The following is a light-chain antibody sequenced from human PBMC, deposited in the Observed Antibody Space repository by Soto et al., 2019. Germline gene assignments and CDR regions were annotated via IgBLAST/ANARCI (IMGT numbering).Light chain of an antibody. CDR1: QSIGSS. Sequence: EIVLTQSPDTLSLSPGERATLSCRASQSIGSSLAWYQQKPGQAPRLLMYGSYHRATGIPARFSGSGSGTDFTLTISSLEPEDFAVYYCQQRTNWPDTFGQGTRPEIK. CDR2: GSY. J-gene: IGKJ5*01. CDR3: QQRTNWPDT. V-gene: IGKV3-11*01.